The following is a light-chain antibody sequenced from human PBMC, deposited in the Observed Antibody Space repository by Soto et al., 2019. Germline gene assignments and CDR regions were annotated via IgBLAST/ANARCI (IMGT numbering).Light chain of an antibody. CDR3: SSYTSSSTYV. J-gene: IGLJ1*01. CDR2: EVS. Sequence: ALTQPASVSGSPGQSITISCTGTSRDVGGYNYVSWYQHHPGKAPKLMIYEVSNRPSGVSNRFSGSKSGNTASLTISGLQAEDEADYYCSSYTSSSTYVFGTGTKLTVL. V-gene: IGLV2-14*01. CDR1: SRDVGGYNY.